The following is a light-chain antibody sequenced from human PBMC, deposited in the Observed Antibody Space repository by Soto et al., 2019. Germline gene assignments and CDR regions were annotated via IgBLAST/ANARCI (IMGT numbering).Light chain of an antibody. CDR3: QQYGSSPIT. Sequence: IVLTQSPATLSLSPGKRATLSCRASQNISNYLIWYQQKPGQAPRXLIYDVSNRATGIPARFSGSGSGTDLTLTISRLEPKDFEVYDCQQYGSSPITFGQGTRLEIK. V-gene: IGKV3-20*01. J-gene: IGKJ5*01. CDR1: QNISNY. CDR2: DVS.